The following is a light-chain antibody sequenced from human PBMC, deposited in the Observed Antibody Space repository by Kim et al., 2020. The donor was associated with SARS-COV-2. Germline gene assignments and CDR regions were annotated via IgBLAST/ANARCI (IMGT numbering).Light chain of an antibody. J-gene: IGKJ5*01. CDR1: QGIGSY. V-gene: IGKV1-9*01. CDR2: AAS. Sequence: QLTQSPSSLSASVGDRVTITCRASQGIGSYLAWYQQKPGKAPKLLIYAASTLQSGVPTRFSGSGSATDFTLTITSLQPEDFATYYCQQLEYYPITFGQGTRLEIK. CDR3: QQLEYYPIT.